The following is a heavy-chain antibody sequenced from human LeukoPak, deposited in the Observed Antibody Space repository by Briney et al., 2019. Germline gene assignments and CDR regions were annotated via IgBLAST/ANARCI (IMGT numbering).Heavy chain of an antibody. Sequence: ASVKVSCKASGYTFTSYAMHWVRQAPGQRLEWMGWINAGNGNTKYSQKFQGRVTITRDTSASTAYMELSSLRSEDTAVYYCARGTKTAVTVATTYYYYGMDVWGQGTTVTVSS. CDR1: GYTFTSYA. J-gene: IGHJ6*02. CDR3: ARGTKTAVTVATTYYYYGMDV. V-gene: IGHV1-3*01. CDR2: INAGNGNT. D-gene: IGHD5-12*01.